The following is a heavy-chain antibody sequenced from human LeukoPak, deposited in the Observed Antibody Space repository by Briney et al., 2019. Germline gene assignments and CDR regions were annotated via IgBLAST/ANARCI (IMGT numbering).Heavy chain of an antibody. J-gene: IGHJ4*02. CDR3: VREKDGYNYY. D-gene: IGHD5-24*01. Sequence: GASVKVSCKASGDTFSSYAISWVRQAPGQGLEWMGGIIPIFGTANYAQKFQGRVTITTDESTSTAYMELSSLRSEDTAVYYCVREKDGYNYYWGQGTLVTVSS. V-gene: IGHV1-69*05. CDR1: GDTFSSYA. CDR2: IIPIFGTA.